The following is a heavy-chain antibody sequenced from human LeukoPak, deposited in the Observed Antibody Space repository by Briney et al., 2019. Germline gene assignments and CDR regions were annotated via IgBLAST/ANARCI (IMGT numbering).Heavy chain of an antibody. J-gene: IGHJ5*02. V-gene: IGHV4-39*07. Sequence: KTSETLSLTCSVSGASINSTSYYWGWTRQPPGKGLEWIGSIYYSGTTYYNPSLKSRVTISVDTSKNQLSLKLRSVTAADTAAYYCTRDSSFGYYGSGSYLWGQGTLVTVSS. CDR3: TRDSSFGYYGSGSYL. CDR2: IYYSGTT. D-gene: IGHD3-10*01. CDR1: GASINSTSYY.